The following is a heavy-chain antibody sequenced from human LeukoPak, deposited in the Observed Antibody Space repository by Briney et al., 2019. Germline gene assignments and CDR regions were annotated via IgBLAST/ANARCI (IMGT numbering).Heavy chain of an antibody. CDR1: GLSFSTYW. CDR3: AKARNYYDSSALDY. J-gene: IGHJ4*02. Sequence: PGGSLRLSCSASGLSFSTYWMTWVRQAPGKGLEWLANIGGDGERKFYVDSVKGRFTISRDNAENTLYLQMNSLRAEDTAVYYCAKARNYYDSSALDYWGQGTLVTVSS. V-gene: IGHV3-7*03. CDR2: IGGDGERK. D-gene: IGHD3-22*01.